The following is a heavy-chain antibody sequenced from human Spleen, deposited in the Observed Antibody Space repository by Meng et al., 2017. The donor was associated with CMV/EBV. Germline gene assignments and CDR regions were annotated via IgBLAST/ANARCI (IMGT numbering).Heavy chain of an antibody. CDR2: INYSGIT. V-gene: IGHV4-61*01. Sequence: SETLSLTCTVLGGSVSSNSHYWSWIRRSPGKGLEWIGHINYSGITNYNPSLKRRVTISVDKSKNQFSLRLSSVTAADTAVYYCAREFPYCSSTSCYSGAFDIWGQGTMVTVSS. CDR1: GGSVSSNSHY. CDR3: AREFPYCSSTSCYSGAFDI. D-gene: IGHD2-2*01. J-gene: IGHJ3*02.